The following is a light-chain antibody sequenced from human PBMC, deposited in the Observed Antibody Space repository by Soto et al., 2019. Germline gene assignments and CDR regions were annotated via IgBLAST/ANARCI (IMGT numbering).Light chain of an antibody. Sequence: QSVLTQPPSVSGAPGQRVTISCTGSRSNIGAGYDVQWYQQLPGTAPKLLIYGNTNRPSGVPDRVSGSRSGTSASLAITGLQAEDEADYYCQSYDGSLPGVVFGGGTKVTVL. CDR3: QSYDGSLPGVV. CDR1: RSNIGAGYD. CDR2: GNT. J-gene: IGLJ2*01. V-gene: IGLV1-40*01.